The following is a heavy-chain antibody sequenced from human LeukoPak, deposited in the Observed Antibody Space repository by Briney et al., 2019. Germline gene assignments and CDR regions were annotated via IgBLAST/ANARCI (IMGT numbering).Heavy chain of an antibody. Sequence: PGGSLRLSCAASGFTFSSYSMNWVRQAPGKGLEWVGFIRSKAYGGTTEYAASVKGRFTISRDDSKSIAYLQMNSLKTEDTAMYYCTRYYYDSSGYYEEYYGMDVWGQGTTVTVSS. CDR3: TRYYYDSSGYYEEYYGMDV. V-gene: IGHV3-49*04. D-gene: IGHD3-22*01. CDR1: GFTFSSYS. J-gene: IGHJ6*02. CDR2: IRSKAYGGTT.